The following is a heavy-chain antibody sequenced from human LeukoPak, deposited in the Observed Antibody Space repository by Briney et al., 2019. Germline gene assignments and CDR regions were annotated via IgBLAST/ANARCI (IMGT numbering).Heavy chain of an antibody. V-gene: IGHV3-30*18. CDR2: ISYDGSNK. CDR3: AKELYGSGSYVDY. D-gene: IGHD3-10*01. CDR1: GFTFSSYG. Sequence: GGSLRLSCAASGFTFSSYGMHWVRQAPGKGLEWVAVISYDGSNKYYADSVKGRFTISRDNSKNTLYLQMNSLRAEDTAVYYCAKELYGSGSYVDYWGQGTLVTVSS. J-gene: IGHJ4*02.